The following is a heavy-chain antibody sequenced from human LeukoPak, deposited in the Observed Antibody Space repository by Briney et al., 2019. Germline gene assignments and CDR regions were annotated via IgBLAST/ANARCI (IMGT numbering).Heavy chain of an antibody. V-gene: IGHV3-74*01. J-gene: IGHJ4*02. Sequence: PGVSLRLFCAPSVYTLSRYWMLGVPQAPGGGLVWVSRINSDASSTSYADSVKGRFTISRDNAKSTLYLQMNSLRAEDTAVYYCAVSGDGHNYFDYWGQGTLVTVSS. D-gene: IGHD5-24*01. CDR3: AVSGDGHNYFDY. CDR1: VYTLSRYW. CDR2: INSDASST.